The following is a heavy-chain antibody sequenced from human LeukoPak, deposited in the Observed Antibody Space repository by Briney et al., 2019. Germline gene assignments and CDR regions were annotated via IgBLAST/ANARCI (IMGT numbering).Heavy chain of an antibody. CDR3: ARAGDSSVYGAFDI. J-gene: IGHJ3*02. D-gene: IGHD3-22*01. CDR1: GFTVSTYH. Sequence: GSLRLSCAASGFTVSTYHLSWIRQPPGKGLEWIGEINHSGGTNYNPSLKSRVTISVDTSKNQFSLRLTSVTAADTAVYYCARAGDSSVYGAFDIWGQGTMVTVSS. V-gene: IGHV4-34*01. CDR2: INHSGGT.